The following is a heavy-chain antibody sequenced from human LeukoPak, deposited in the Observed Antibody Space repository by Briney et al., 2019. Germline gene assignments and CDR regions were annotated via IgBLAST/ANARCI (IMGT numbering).Heavy chain of an antibody. J-gene: IGHJ4*02. V-gene: IGHV5-51*01. CDR3: ARRYDSSGLEYYFDY. CDR1: ASTFSSYW. D-gene: IGHD3-22*01. Sequence: GESLKISCRGSASTFSSYWIAWVRQLPGKGLEWMGIIYPDDSDTRYSPSFQGQVTISADKSISTAYLQWSSLKASDTAMYYCARRYDSSGLEYYFDYWGQGTLVTVSS. CDR2: IYPDDSDT.